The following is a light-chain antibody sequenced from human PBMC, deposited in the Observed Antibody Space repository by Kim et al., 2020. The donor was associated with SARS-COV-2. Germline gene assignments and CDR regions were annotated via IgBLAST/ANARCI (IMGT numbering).Light chain of an antibody. J-gene: IGLJ3*02. V-gene: IGLV10-54*01. Sequence: QTATPSCTGISDNVGYQGSPWMQQHHGHPPKLLSYRNNNRPSGISERLSASRSGNTASLTITGLQPEDEADYYCSAWDSGLSAWVFGGGTQLTVL. CDR3: SAWDSGLSAWV. CDR1: SDNVGYQG. CDR2: RNN.